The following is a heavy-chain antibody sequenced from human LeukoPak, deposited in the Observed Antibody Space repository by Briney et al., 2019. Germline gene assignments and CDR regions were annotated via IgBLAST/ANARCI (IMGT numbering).Heavy chain of an antibody. D-gene: IGHD2-21*01. CDR3: ARGGIYSFDY. V-gene: IGHV3-30*03. CDR2: ISYDGSNK. CDR1: GFTFSSYG. J-gene: IGHJ4*02. Sequence: PGGSLRLSCAASGFTFSSYGMHWVRQAPGEGLEWVAVISYDGSNKYYADSVKGRFTISRDNSRNTLYLQMISLRAEDTAVYYCARGGIYSFDYWGQGTLVTVSS.